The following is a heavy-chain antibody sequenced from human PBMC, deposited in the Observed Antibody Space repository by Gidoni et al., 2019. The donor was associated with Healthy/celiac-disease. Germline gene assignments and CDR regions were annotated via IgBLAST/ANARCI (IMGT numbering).Heavy chain of an antibody. CDR1: GFTFSSYS. CDR3: ARDRATIFYYYGMDV. Sequence: EVQLVESGGGLVKPGGSLRLSCAASGFTFSSYSMNWVRQAPGKGLEWVSSSSSSSSYIYYADSVKGRFTISRDNAKNSLYLQMNSLRAEDTAVYYCARDRATIFYYYGMDVWGQGTTVTVSS. J-gene: IGHJ6*02. D-gene: IGHD5-12*01. CDR2: SSSSSSYI. V-gene: IGHV3-21*01.